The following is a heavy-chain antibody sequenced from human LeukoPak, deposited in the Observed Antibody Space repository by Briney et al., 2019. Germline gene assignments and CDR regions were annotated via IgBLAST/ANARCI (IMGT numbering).Heavy chain of an antibody. CDR3: AKRPWQLVRRSPYDY. CDR2: ISAYNGNT. J-gene: IGHJ4*02. CDR1: GYTFTSYG. V-gene: IGHV1-18*01. Sequence: GASVKVSCKASGYTFTSYGISWVRQAPGQGLEWMGWISAYNGNTNYAQKLQGRVTMTTDTSTSTAYMELRSLRSDDTAVYCCAKRPWQLVRRSPYDYWGQGTLVTVSS. D-gene: IGHD6-6*01.